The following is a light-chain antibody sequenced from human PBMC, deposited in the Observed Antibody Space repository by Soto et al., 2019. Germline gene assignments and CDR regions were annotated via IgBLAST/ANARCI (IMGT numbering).Light chain of an antibody. CDR2: SAS. Sequence: LMSLSPALLSASPGDGVTISCRMSQGISNYLAWYQQKPGKAPELLIHSASTLQTGVPSRFNGSGSGTDFTLTISCLQSEDFATYYCQQYYSFPLTLGGGTKVDIK. J-gene: IGKJ4*01. V-gene: IGKV1D-8*01. CDR1: QGISNY. CDR3: QQYYSFPLT.